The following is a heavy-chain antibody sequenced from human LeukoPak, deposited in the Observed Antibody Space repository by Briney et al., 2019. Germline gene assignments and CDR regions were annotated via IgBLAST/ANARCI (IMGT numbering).Heavy chain of an antibody. CDR3: ARVSRSRGEWLFDN. D-gene: IGHD3-3*01. V-gene: IGHV7-4-1*02. J-gene: IGHJ4*02. CDR2: INTNTGNP. Sequence: ASVKVSCKASGYTFTGYYMHWVRQAPGQGLEWMGWINTNTGNPTYAQGFTGRFVFSLDTSVSTAYLQISGLKTEDIAMYYCARVSRSRGEWLFDNWGQGTLVTVSS. CDR1: GYTFTGYY.